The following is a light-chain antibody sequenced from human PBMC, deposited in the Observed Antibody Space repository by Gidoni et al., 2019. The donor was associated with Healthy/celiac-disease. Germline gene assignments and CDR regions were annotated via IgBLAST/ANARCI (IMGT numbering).Light chain of an antibody. CDR1: QSISSN. V-gene: IGKV3-15*01. J-gene: IGKJ2*01. Sequence: EIVMTPSPATRSESPGDRATLSCRASQSISSNLAWYQQKPGQAPRLLIYGASTTASGIPARFSGSGSGTDFTLTISSLQSEDFAVYYCQQCNNSLYTFGQGTKLEIK. CDR2: GAS. CDR3: QQCNNSLYT.